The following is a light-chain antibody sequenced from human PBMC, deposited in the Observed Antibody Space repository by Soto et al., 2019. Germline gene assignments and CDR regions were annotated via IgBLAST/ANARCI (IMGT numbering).Light chain of an antibody. CDR2: RNN. Sequence: QSVLTQPPSPSGTPGQRVTISCSGSSSNIGSNYVYWYQQLPGTAPKLLIYRNNQRPSGVPDRFSGSKSGTSASLAISGLRSEDEADYYCAAWDDSLSGVVFGGGTKVTVL. J-gene: IGLJ2*01. V-gene: IGLV1-47*01. CDR1: SSNIGSNY. CDR3: AAWDDSLSGVV.